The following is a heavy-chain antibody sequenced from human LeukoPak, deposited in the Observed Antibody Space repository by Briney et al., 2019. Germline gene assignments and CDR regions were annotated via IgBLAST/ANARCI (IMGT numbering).Heavy chain of an antibody. Sequence: ASVKVSCKASGYTFTSYYMHWVRQAPGQGLEWMGIINPSGGSTSYAQKFQGRVTMTRDTSTSTVYMELGSLRSEDTAVYYCARARGIAVAARRWFDPWGQGTLVTVSS. CDR2: INPSGGST. V-gene: IGHV1-46*03. D-gene: IGHD6-19*01. CDR3: ARARGIAVAARRWFDP. CDR1: GYTFTSYY. J-gene: IGHJ5*02.